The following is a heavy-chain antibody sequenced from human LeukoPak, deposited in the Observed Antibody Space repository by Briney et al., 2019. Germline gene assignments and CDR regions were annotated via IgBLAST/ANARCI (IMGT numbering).Heavy chain of an antibody. CDR3: ARAYSERYGLGYYYMDV. J-gene: IGHJ6*03. CDR1: GFTFSSYS. Sequence: GGSLRPSCAASGFTFSSYSMTWVRQAPGKGLEWVSSISSSSYIYYADSVKGRFTISRDNAKKSLYLQMNSLRVEDTAVYYCARAYSERYGLGYYYMDVWGKGTTVTVSS. CDR2: ISSSSYI. D-gene: IGHD1-26*01. V-gene: IGHV3-21*01.